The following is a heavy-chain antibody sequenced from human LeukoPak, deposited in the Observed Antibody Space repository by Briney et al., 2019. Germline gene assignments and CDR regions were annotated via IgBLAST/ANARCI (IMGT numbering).Heavy chain of an antibody. CDR1: GFIFSDYY. CDR2: ISASSGYT. V-gene: IGHV3-11*06. J-gene: IGHJ5*02. CDR3: ARDWSPNWFDP. Sequence: PGGSLRLSCEASGFIFSDYYMSWIRQAPGKGLEWVSYISASSGYTKYADSVKGRSTIPRDNAKNSVYLQMNSLRADDTAVYYCARDWSPNWFDPWGQGTPVTVSS.